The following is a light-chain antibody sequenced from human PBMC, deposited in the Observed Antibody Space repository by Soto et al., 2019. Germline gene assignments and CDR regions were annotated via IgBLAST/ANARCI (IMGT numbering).Light chain of an antibody. Sequence: QSVLTQPASLSGSPGQSITISCTGTSSDIGSYNHVAWYQQFPGKSPKLMIYAVSDRPSGVSDRFSGSKSGITASLTISGLQTEDEADYYCISYTDRQSYLFGTGTKV. J-gene: IGLJ1*01. CDR1: SSDIGSYNH. CDR3: ISYTDRQSYL. CDR2: AVS. V-gene: IGLV2-14*03.